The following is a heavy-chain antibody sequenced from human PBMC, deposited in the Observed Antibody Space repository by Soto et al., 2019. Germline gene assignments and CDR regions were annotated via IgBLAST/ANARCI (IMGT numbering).Heavy chain of an antibody. Sequence: LSETLSLTCAVYGVSFSGYDWSWIRQPPGKGLEWIGEINHSGSTNYNPSLKSRVTISVDTSKNQFSLKLSSVTAADTAVYYCARGEVLLWFGELFRRNTYGMDVWGQGTTVTVSS. J-gene: IGHJ6*02. D-gene: IGHD3-10*01. CDR3: ARGEVLLWFGELFRRNTYGMDV. V-gene: IGHV4-34*01. CDR1: GVSFSGYD. CDR2: INHSGST.